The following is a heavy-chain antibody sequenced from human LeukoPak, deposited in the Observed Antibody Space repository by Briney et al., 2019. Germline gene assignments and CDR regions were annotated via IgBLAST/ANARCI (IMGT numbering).Heavy chain of an antibody. J-gene: IGHJ3*02. Sequence: GGSLRLSCAASGFPVSSNYMSWVRQAPGKGLEWVSVIYSGDSTNYADSVKGRFTISRDSSKNTLYLQMNSLRAEDTAVYYCARWGTDYGDAFDIWGQGTMVIVSS. V-gene: IGHV3-66*02. CDR1: GFPVSSNY. CDR3: ARWGTDYGDAFDI. D-gene: IGHD4-17*01. CDR2: IYSGDST.